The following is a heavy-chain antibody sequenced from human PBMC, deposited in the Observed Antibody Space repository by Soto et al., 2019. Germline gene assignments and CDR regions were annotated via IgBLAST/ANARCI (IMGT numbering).Heavy chain of an antibody. V-gene: IGHV4-59*01. CDR3: VRIGYPFGELLPPAAFDI. J-gene: IGHJ3*02. D-gene: IGHD3-10*01. Sequence: PSETLSLTCTVSGGSISSYYWSWIRQPPGKGLEWIGYIYYSGSTNYNPSLKSRVTISVDTSKNQFSLKLSSVTAADTAVYYCVRIGYPFGELLPPAAFDIWGQGTMVTVSS. CDR1: GGSISSYY. CDR2: IYYSGST.